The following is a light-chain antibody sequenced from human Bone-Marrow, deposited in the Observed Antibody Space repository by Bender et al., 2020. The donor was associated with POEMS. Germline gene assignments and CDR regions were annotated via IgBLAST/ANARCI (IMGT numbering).Light chain of an antibody. J-gene: IGLJ2*01. Sequence: SYELTQPPSVSEAPGQTATITCGGNNIGSKSVHWYQQKPGQAPVLVVYEDSDGPSGIPERFSGSNSGNTATLTISRVEAGDEADYYCQVWDSRNDHVVFGGGTKLTVL. V-gene: IGLV3-21*02. CDR3: QVWDSRNDHVV. CDR1: NIGSKS. CDR2: EDS.